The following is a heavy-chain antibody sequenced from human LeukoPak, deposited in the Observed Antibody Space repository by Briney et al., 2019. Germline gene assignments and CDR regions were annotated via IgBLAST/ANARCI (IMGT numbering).Heavy chain of an antibody. Sequence: GESLKISCKASGYSFTNYWIGWVGQMPGKGLDWMGIIYPDKSETIYSPSFQGQVTISADKSITSAYLQWSSLKASDTAMYYCARHKMIVVGRGTYDIWGQGTMVTVSS. J-gene: IGHJ3*02. CDR1: GYSFTNYW. CDR3: ARHKMIVVGRGTYDI. V-gene: IGHV5-51*01. D-gene: IGHD3-22*01. CDR2: IYPDKSET.